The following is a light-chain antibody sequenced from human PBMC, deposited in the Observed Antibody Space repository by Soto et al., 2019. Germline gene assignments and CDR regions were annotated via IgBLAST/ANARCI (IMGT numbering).Light chain of an antibody. Sequence: EIVLTQSPGTLSLSPGERATLSCRARQSVTSSYLAWYQQKPGQAPRLLIYDASSRATGIPDRFSGGGSGTDFTLSISRLEPEDFAVYYCQQHGDSPPWTFGQGTKVEIK. CDR3: QQHGDSPPWT. J-gene: IGKJ1*01. V-gene: IGKV3-20*01. CDR1: QSVTSSY. CDR2: DAS.